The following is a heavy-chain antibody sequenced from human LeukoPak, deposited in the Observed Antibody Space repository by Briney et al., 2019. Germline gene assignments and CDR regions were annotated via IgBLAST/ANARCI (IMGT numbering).Heavy chain of an antibody. CDR2: ISPGGDAT. Sequence: GGSLRLSCAASGFTFRDYHMNWIRQAPGKGLEWVSYISPGGDATYFADSVRGRFTISRDNAKNSLYLQMNSPTAEDAAVYYCAGGLDIAVAGPGGYFDYWGQGTLVTVSS. V-gene: IGHV3-11*01. D-gene: IGHD6-19*01. CDR3: AGGLDIAVAGPGGYFDY. J-gene: IGHJ4*02. CDR1: GFTFRDYH.